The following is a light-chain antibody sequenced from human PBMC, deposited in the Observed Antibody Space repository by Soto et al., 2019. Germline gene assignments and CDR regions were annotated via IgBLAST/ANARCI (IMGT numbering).Light chain of an antibody. V-gene: IGLV3-25*03. CDR3: QSADSSGTYPVV. Sequence: SYELTQPPSVSVSPGQTARIPCSGDALPKQYAYWYQQKPGQAPVLVIYKDSERPSGIPERFSGSSSGTTVTLTISGVQAEDEADYYCQSADSSGTYPVVFGGGTQLTVL. CDR2: KDS. J-gene: IGLJ2*01. CDR1: ALPKQY.